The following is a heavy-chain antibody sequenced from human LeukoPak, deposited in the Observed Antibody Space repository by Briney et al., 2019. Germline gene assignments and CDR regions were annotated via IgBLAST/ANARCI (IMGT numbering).Heavy chain of an antibody. Sequence: PSETLSLTCAVYGGSFSGYYWSWIRQPAGKGLEWIGRIYTSGSTNYNPSLKSRVTMSVDTSKNQFSLKLSSVTAADTAVYYCARDFGWYGRGFDYWGQGTLVTVSS. CDR1: GGSFSGYY. CDR2: IYTSGST. D-gene: IGHD6-19*01. V-gene: IGHV4-4*07. CDR3: ARDFGWYGRGFDY. J-gene: IGHJ4*02.